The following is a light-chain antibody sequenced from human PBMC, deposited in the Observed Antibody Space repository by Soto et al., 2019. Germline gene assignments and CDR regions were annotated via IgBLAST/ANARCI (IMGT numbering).Light chain of an antibody. CDR1: QNINNN. J-gene: IGKJ4*01. V-gene: IGKV3-15*01. CDR3: QQYNDWPLT. CDR2: HAS. Sequence: EIVMTQSPATLSVSPGERATLSCRASQNINNNLAWYQQKPGQVPRLLIYHASTGATGIPARFSGSGSGPELPLTISSVQSEDFAVYYCQQYNDWPLTFGGGTKVEIK.